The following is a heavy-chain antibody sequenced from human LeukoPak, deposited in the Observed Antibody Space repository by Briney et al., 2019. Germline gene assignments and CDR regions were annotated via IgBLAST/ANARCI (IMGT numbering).Heavy chain of an antibody. D-gene: IGHD3-3*01. Sequence: ASVNVSCKPSGGTFSSYAISWVRPAPGQGLEWMGGIIPIFGTANYAQKFQDRVTITADKSTSTAYMELISVRCEDAGVYYCERDMAIFGVVMTTTDAFDIWGQGTMVTVSS. CDR2: IIPIFGTA. J-gene: IGHJ3*02. CDR3: ERDMAIFGVVMTTTDAFDI. V-gene: IGHV1-69*06. CDR1: GGTFSSYA.